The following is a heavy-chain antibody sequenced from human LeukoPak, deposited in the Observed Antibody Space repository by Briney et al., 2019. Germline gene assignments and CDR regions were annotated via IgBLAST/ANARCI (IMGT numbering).Heavy chain of an antibody. V-gene: IGHV4-34*01. CDR3: ARRGGYNYGYVVDY. CDR1: GGSFSGYY. J-gene: IGHJ4*02. D-gene: IGHD5-18*01. CDR2: INHSGST. Sequence: SETLSLTCAVYGGSFSGYYWSWIRQPPGKGLEWIGEINHSGSTNYNPSLKSRVTISVDTSKNQFSLKLSSVTAADTAVYYCARRGGYNYGYVVDYWGQGTLVTVSS.